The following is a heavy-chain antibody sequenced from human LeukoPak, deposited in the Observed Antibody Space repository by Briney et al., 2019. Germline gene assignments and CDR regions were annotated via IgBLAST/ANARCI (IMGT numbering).Heavy chain of an antibody. V-gene: IGHV3-7*01. J-gene: IGHJ3*02. CDR3: AGDHFNWNYGYAFHI. D-gene: IGHD1-7*01. CDR2: IKQDGSEK. CDR1: GFTFSSYW. Sequence: GGSLRLSCAASGFTFSSYWMTWVRQAPGKGLEWVANIKQDGSEKYYMDSVKGRFTISRDNAKNSLYLQMNSLRAEDTAVYYCAGDHFNWNYGYAFHIWGQGTMVTVSS.